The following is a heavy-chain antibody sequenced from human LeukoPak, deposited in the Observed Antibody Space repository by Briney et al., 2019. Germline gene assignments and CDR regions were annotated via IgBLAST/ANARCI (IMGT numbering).Heavy chain of an antibody. Sequence: PGGSLRLSCSASGFTFSSYSMNWVRQAPGKGLEWVSSISSSSTYIYYADSVKGRFTISRDDAKSSLYLQMNSLRAEDTAVYYCARDWSGWDVWGKGTTVTVSS. D-gene: IGHD3-3*01. V-gene: IGHV3-21*01. CDR1: GFTFSSYS. CDR2: ISSSSTYI. CDR3: ARDWSGWDV. J-gene: IGHJ6*04.